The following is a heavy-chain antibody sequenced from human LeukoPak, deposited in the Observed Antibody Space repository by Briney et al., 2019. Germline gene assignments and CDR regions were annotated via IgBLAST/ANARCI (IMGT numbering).Heavy chain of an antibody. CDR1: GFTFINYG. V-gene: IGHV3-30*18. CDR2: MSYDATNK. Sequence: GGSLRLSCAASGFTFINYGMHWVRQAPDKGLEWVAVMSYDATNKYYADSVKGRFTISRDNSKNTLYLQMNSLKTDDTAVYYCANYGDYQYFDYWGQGTPVTVSS. D-gene: IGHD4-17*01. J-gene: IGHJ4*02. CDR3: ANYGDYQYFDY.